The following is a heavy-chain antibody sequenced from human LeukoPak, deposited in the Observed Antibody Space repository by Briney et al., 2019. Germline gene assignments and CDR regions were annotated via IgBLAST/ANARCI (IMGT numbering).Heavy chain of an antibody. D-gene: IGHD6-19*01. Sequence: GGSLRLSCAASGFTFDDYAMHWVRQAPGKGLEWVSGISWNSGSIGYADSVKGRFTISRDNAKNSLYLQMNSLRAEDTALYYCAKDKGSGWYFAFDIWGQGTMVTVS. V-gene: IGHV3-9*01. CDR1: GFTFDDYA. CDR2: ISWNSGSI. J-gene: IGHJ3*02. CDR3: AKDKGSGWYFAFDI.